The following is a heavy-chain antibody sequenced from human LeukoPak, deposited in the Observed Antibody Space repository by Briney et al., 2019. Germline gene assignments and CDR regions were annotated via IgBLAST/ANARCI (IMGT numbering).Heavy chain of an antibody. Sequence: PSETLSLTCTVSGGSISSGSYYWGWIRQPAGKGLEWIGRIYTSGSTNYNPSLKSRVTISVDTSKNQFSLKLSSVTAADTAVYYCARWVGLSHDAFDIWGQGTMVTVSS. CDR1: GGSISSGSYY. J-gene: IGHJ3*02. CDR2: IYTSGST. V-gene: IGHV4-61*02. CDR3: ARWVGLSHDAFDI. D-gene: IGHD1-26*01.